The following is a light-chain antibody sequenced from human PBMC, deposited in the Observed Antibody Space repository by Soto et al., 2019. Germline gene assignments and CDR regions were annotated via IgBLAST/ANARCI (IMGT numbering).Light chain of an antibody. CDR2: DAS. V-gene: IGKV1D-13*01. J-gene: IGKJ1*01. CDR3: LQYYNFTWT. CDR1: QGIATG. Sequence: IQLTQSPSSLSASIRDTVSITCRASQGIATGLAWYQQKPGAPPRLLIYDASVLQRGVPSRFSGSGSGTHFTLAITGLQPEDFATYYCLQYYNFTWTFGQGTKVDIK.